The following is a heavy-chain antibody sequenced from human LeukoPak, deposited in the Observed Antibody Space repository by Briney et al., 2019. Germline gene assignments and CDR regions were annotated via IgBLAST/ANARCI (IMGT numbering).Heavy chain of an antibody. CDR2: ISGSGGST. CDR1: GFTFSNYA. Sequence: LPGGSLRLSCAASGFTFSNYAMSWVRQAPGKGLEWVSAISGSGGSTYYADSVKGRFTISRDNSKNTLYLQMNSLRAEDTAVYYCAKDREDRPYTKVAAAGTGFDYWGQGTLVTVSS. D-gene: IGHD6-13*01. V-gene: IGHV3-23*01. CDR3: AKDREDRPYTKVAAAGTGFDY. J-gene: IGHJ4*02.